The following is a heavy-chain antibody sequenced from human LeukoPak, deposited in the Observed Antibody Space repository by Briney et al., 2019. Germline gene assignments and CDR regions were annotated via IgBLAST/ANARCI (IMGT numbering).Heavy chain of an antibody. V-gene: IGHV3-20*04. CDR1: GFTFDDYG. Sequence: GGSLRLSCVASGFTFDDYGMSWVRQAPGKGLEWVSVIYSGGSTYYADSVKGRFTISRDNAKNSLYLQMNSLRAEDTAVYYCAELGITMIGGVWGKGTTVTISS. D-gene: IGHD3-10*02. CDR3: AELGITMIGGV. CDR2: IYSGGST. J-gene: IGHJ6*04.